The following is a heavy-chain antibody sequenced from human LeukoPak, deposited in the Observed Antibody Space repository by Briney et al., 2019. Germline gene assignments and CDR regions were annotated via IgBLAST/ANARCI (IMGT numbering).Heavy chain of an antibody. J-gene: IGHJ4*02. CDR1: GYTHPGYF. Sequence: ASVNVSCKASGYTHPGYFMHWVGQARRQARDWMGRINPNRGGTNNAQTFQGRDTKTSDTSISTAYMELSRLRSDDTAVYYCARAPRVVTMFALPTADYWGQGTLVTVSS. V-gene: IGHV1-2*06. D-gene: IGHD3-10*02. CDR3: ARAPRVVTMFALPTADY. CDR2: INPNRGGT.